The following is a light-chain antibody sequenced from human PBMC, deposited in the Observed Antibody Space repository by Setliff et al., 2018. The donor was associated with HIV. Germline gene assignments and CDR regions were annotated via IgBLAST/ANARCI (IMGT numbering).Light chain of an antibody. CDR2: QNQ. CDR3: QSYDTDTKKVI. Sequence: NFMLTQPHSVSESPGKTVTISCTRSSGNIAENYVNWYQQRPGSSPTTVIYQNQERPSGVPDRFSGSSGYSSNSASLTISGLKTEDEADYYCQSYDTDTKKVIVGGGTK. CDR1: SGNIAENY. J-gene: IGLJ2*01. V-gene: IGLV6-57*01.